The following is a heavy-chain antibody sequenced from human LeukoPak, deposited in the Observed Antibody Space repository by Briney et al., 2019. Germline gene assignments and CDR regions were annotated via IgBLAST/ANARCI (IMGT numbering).Heavy chain of an antibody. CDR3: ARDMDSGPDFFDY. Sequence: GGSLRLSCAASGFTFDDYTMHWVRQAPGKGLEWVSLISWDGGSTYYADSVKGRFTISRDNAKNSLYLQMNSLRAEDTAVYYCARDMDSGPDFFDYWGLGTLVTVSS. D-gene: IGHD1-26*01. CDR1: GFTFDDYT. CDR2: ISWDGGST. J-gene: IGHJ4*02. V-gene: IGHV3-43*01.